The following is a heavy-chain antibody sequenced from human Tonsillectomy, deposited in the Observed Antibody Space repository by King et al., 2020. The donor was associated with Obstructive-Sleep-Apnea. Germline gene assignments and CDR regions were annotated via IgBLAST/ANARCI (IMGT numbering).Heavy chain of an antibody. D-gene: IGHD3-10*01. CDR2: IYYSGTT. CDR1: GYSISSGYY. CDR3: ARVGTMVRGVSSYFHY. Sequence: QLQESGPGLVKPSETLSLTCTVSGYSISSGYYWGWIRQPPGKGLEWIGSIYYSGTTYYNTSLKSRVTISVDTSKNQFSLKLSFVTAADTAVYWCARVGTMVRGVSSYFHYWGQGTLVTVSS. V-gene: IGHV4-38-2*02. J-gene: IGHJ4*02.